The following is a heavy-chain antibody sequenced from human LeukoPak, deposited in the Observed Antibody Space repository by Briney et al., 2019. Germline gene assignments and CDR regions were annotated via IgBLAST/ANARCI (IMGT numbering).Heavy chain of an antibody. CDR1: GFAFSSYT. CDR2: ISSTSAYI. V-gene: IGHV3-21*04. D-gene: IGHD2-8*02. Sequence: GGSLRLSCAASGFAFSSYTMNWVRQTPGKGLQWVSSISSTSAYIYYAESLKGRFTISRDNAKNSLYLQMNSLRAEDTAIYYCATYRQVLLPFESWGQGTLVTVSS. CDR3: ATYRQVLLPFES. J-gene: IGHJ4*02.